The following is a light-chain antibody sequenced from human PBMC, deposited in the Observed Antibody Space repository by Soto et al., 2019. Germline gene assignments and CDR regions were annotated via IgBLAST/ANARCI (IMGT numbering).Light chain of an antibody. Sequence: VLTEPPSASGTPGQGVTISCSGSSANIGSNYVYWYQQFPGTAPKLLIYKDDQRPSGVPGRFSGSKSGTSASMAISGLRSEDEADYYCATWDDSLGGAVVFGGGTKVTV. CDR1: SANIGSNY. CDR3: ATWDDSLGGAVV. CDR2: KDD. V-gene: IGLV1-47*01. J-gene: IGLJ2*01.